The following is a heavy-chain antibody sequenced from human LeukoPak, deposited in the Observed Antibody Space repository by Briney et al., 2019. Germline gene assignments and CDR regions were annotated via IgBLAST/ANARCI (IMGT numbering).Heavy chain of an antibody. D-gene: IGHD3-22*01. CDR2: TNPNSGNT. CDR3: ASSPGDSSGYYYAR. V-gene: IGHV1-8*01. J-gene: IGHJ4*02. Sequence: ASVKVSCKASGYTFTSYDINWVRQATGQGLEWMGWTNPNSGNTGYAQKFQGRVTMTRNTSISTAYMELSSLRSEDTAVYYCASSPGDSSGYYYARWGQGTLVTVSS. CDR1: GYTFTSYD.